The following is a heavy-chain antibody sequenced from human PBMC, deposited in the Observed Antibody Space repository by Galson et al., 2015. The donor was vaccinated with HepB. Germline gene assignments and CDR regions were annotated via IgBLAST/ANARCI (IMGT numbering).Heavy chain of an antibody. Sequence: SLRISCAVSGFSFRSYTMHWVRQAPGKGLEWMSSISYNGDTQNYVDSVKGRFTTSRDNSKSTPYLQMNGLRPEDTAVYYCAREDRNAYDFFDYWGQGTLVSV. CDR1: GFSFRSYT. CDR3: AREDRNAYDFFDY. V-gene: IGHV3-30*04. J-gene: IGHJ4*02. CDR2: ISYNGDTQ. D-gene: IGHD2-15*01.